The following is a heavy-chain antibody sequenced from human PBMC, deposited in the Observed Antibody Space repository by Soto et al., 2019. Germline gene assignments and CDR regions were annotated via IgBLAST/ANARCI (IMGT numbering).Heavy chain of an antibody. Sequence: TQSDTYSVADGSSRSYDGSWIRQPPGKGLEWIGYIYYSGSTNYNPSLKSRVTISVDTSKNQFSLKLNSMTAADTAVYYCARHNYGSGSTYFDYWGQGTLVTAPQ. CDR3: ARHNYGSGSTYFDY. V-gene: IGHV4-59*08. J-gene: IGHJ4*02. D-gene: IGHD3-10*01. CDR2: IYYSGST. CDR1: DGSSRSYD.